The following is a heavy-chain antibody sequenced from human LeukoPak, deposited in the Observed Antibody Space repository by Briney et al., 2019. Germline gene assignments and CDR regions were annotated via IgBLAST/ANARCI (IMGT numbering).Heavy chain of an antibody. CDR1: GFTFSSYS. CDR2: ISSSSSYI. V-gene: IGHV3-21*01. CDR3: ARDHCSGGSCYKFDYCYYYMDV. Sequence: PGGSLRLSCAASGFTFSSYSMNWVRQAPGKGLEWVSSISSSSSYIYYADSVKGRFTISRDNAKNSLYLQMNSLRAEDTAVYYCARDHCSGGSCYKFDYCYYYMDVWGKGTTVTVSS. J-gene: IGHJ6*03. D-gene: IGHD2-15*01.